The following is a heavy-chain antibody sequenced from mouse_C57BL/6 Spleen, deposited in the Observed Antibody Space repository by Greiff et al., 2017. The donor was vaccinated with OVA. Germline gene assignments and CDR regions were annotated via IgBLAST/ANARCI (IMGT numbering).Heavy chain of an antibody. J-gene: IGHJ3*01. Sequence: EVKLVESGGGLVKPGGSLKLSCAASGFTFSSYAMSWVRQTPEKRLEWVATISDGGSYTYYPDNVKGRFTISRDNAKNNLYLQMSHLKSEDTAMYYCARDWGVTSWFAYWGQGTPVTVSA. V-gene: IGHV5-4*01. CDR3: ARDWGVTSWFAY. D-gene: IGHD2-2*01. CDR2: ISDGGSYT. CDR1: GFTFSSYA.